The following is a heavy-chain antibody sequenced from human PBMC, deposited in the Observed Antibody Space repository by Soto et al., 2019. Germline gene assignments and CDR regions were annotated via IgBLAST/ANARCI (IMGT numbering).Heavy chain of an antibody. D-gene: IGHD3-10*01. V-gene: IGHV1-3*01. CDR2: INAGNGNT. CDR1: GYTFTSYA. Sequence: ASVKVSCKASGYTFTSYAIHWVRQAPGQRLECMGWINAGNGNTKYSQKFQGRVTITRDTSASTAYMELSSLRPDDTAAYYCVKGPAVRGLLVRVNYGMDVWGQGTTVTVSS. CDR3: VKGPAVRGLLVRVNYGMDV. J-gene: IGHJ6*02.